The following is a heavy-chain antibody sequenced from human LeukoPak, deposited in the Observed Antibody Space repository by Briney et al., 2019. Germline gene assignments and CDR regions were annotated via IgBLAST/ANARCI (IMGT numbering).Heavy chain of an antibody. J-gene: IGHJ6*03. D-gene: IGHD2-2*02. CDR1: GGTFSSYA. CDR2: IIPIFGTA. Sequence: GASVKVSCKASGGTFSSYAISWVRQAPGQGLEWMGGIIPIFGTANYAQKFQGRVTITADESTSTAYMELSSLRSEDTAVYYCAAPVVPAAIRVDNYYYMDVWGKGTTVTVSS. CDR3: AAPVVPAAIRVDNYYYMDV. V-gene: IGHV1-69*13.